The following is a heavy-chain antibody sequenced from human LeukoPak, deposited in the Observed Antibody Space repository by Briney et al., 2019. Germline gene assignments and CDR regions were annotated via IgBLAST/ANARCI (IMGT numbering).Heavy chain of an antibody. CDR2: VNPRSGNT. CDR3: LRIIGDY. D-gene: IGHD2/OR15-2a*01. CDR1: GYTFIDYY. Sequence: ASVKVSCKASGYTFIDYYIHWVRPAPGQGLEWMAWVNPRSGNTNYAQKFQGRVSMTRDTSISTAYMELSRLRSDDTAVYYCLRIIGDYWGQGSLVTVSS. J-gene: IGHJ4*02. V-gene: IGHV1-2*02.